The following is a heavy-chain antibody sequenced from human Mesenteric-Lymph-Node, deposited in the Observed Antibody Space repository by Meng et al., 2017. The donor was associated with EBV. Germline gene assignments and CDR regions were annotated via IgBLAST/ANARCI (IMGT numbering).Heavy chain of an antibody. CDR1: GFTFSDYY. D-gene: IGHD1-26*01. CDR3: ASFEERDF. CDR2: ISPSGDAI. V-gene: IGHV3-11*01. Sequence: VQRVGSGGCLVKPGGSLRLSCEASGFTFSDYYMSWIRQAPGKGLEWVSYISPSGDAIYLADSVKGRFTISRDNAKDSLHLQMDSLRVEDTAVYWCASFEERDFWGQGTLVTVSS. J-gene: IGHJ4*02.